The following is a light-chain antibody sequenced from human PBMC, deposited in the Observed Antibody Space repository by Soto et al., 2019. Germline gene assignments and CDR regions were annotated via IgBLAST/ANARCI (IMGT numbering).Light chain of an antibody. V-gene: IGKV1-27*01. J-gene: IGKJ4*01. CDR3: QKYNYAPLT. Sequence: DIQMTQSPSSLSASVGDRVTITCRASQGISNSLAWYQQKPGKVPKLLIFAASTLQSGVPSRFSGSGSGTDFTITISSLQPEDVASYYCQKYNYAPLTFGGGTRVEIK. CDR1: QGISNS. CDR2: AAS.